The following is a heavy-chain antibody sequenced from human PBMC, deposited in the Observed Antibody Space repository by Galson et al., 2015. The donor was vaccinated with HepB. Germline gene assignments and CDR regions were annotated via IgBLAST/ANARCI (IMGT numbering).Heavy chain of an antibody. CDR2: ISGSGGST. CDR3: AKDRNYYDSSGYYYFDY. CDR1: GFTFSSYA. J-gene: IGHJ4*02. Sequence: SLRLSCAASGFTFSSYAMSWVRQAPGKGLEWVSAISGSGGSTYYADSVKGRFTISRDNSKNTLYLQMNSLRAEDTAVYYCAKDRNYYDSSGYYYFDYWGQGTLVTVSS. V-gene: IGHV3-23*01. D-gene: IGHD3-22*01.